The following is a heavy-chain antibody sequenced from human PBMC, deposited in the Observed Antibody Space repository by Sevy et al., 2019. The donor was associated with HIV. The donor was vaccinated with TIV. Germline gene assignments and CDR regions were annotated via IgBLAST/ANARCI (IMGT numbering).Heavy chain of an antibody. CDR1: GFSFSTYW. J-gene: IGHJ4*02. CDR3: VREGLGGFSHSLDR. CDR2: MNQDGTER. V-gene: IGHV3-7*03. D-gene: IGHD3-16*01. Sequence: GGSLRLSCAASGFSFSTYWMTWVRQAPGKGLEWVATMNQDGTERDYVDSVKGRFTISRDNTKTSLFLQMNSLSAEDTGVYYCVREGLGGFSHSLDRWGQGTLVTVSS.